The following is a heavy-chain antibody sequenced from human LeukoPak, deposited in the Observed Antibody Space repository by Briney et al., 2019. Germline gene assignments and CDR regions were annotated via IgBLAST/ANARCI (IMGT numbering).Heavy chain of an antibody. D-gene: IGHD7-27*01. CDR3: ARDLAAGEHFYFDL. CDR1: RFTFSNYE. V-gene: IGHV3-33*08. J-gene: IGHJ2*01. CDR2: IWYDGNNK. Sequence: GGSLRLSCAASRFTFSNYEMHWVRQAPGKGLEWVALIWYDGNNKYYADSVKGRFTVSRDNSKNTLYLQMNSLRAEDTAVYYCARDLAAGEHFYFDLWGRGALVTVSS.